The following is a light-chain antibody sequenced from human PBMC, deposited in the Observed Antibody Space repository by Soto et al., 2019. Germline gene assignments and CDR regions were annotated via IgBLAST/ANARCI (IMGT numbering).Light chain of an antibody. CDR2: DVS. V-gene: IGLV2-14*01. Sequence: QSALTQPASVSGSPGQSITISCTGTSSDVGYYNYVSWYQQHPGKAPKVMIYDVSNRPSGVSNRFSGSKSGNTASLTISGLHAEDEADYYCSSYTSRSTWVFGGGTKLTVL. CDR1: SSDVGYYNY. CDR3: SSYTSRSTWV. J-gene: IGLJ3*02.